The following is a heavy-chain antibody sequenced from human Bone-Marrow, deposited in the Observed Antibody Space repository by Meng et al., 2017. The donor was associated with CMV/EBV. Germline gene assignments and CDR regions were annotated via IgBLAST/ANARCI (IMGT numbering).Heavy chain of an antibody. Sequence: GESLKISCAASGFTFSSYAMSWVRQAPGKGLEWVSAISGSGGSTYYADSVKGRFTISRDNSKNTLYLQMNSLRAEDTAVYYCARDVVAARPPNWFDPWGQGTLVTVYS. J-gene: IGHJ5*02. CDR1: GFTFSSYA. V-gene: IGHV3-23*01. CDR3: ARDVVAARPPNWFDP. CDR2: ISGSGGST. D-gene: IGHD6-6*01.